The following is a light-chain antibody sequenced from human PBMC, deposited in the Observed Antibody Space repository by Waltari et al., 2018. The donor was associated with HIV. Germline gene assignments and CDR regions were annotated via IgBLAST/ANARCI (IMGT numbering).Light chain of an antibody. CDR2: DVT. J-gene: IGLJ3*02. CDR1: NTDAGGYKY. CDR3: SSYTGTGTWV. V-gene: IGLV2-14*03. Sequence: QSALTPPASVSGSPGQSIAISCTGTNTDAGGYKYVSWYQQHPGTAPNLVIYDVTNRPSTVSDRFSGSKSGNTASLTISGLQAEDEADYYCSSYTGTGTWVFGGGTKVTVL.